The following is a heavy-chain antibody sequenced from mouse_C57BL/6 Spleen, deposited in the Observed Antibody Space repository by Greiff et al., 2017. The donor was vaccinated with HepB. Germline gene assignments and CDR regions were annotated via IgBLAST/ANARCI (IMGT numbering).Heavy chain of an antibody. CDR3: ARNAVRDGNYVDY. CDR1: GFSLTSYG. D-gene: IGHD2-1*01. J-gene: IGHJ2*01. Sequence: VKLLESGPGLVQPSQSLSITCTVSGFSLTSYGVHWVRQSPGKGLEWLGVIWSGGSTDYNAAFISRLSISKDNSKSQVYFKMNSLQADDTAIYYCARNAVRDGNYVDYWGQGTTLTVSS. CDR2: IWSGGST. V-gene: IGHV2-2*01.